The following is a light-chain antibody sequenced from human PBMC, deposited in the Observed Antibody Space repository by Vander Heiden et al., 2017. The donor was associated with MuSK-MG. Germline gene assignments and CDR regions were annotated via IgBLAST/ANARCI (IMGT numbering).Light chain of an antibody. V-gene: IGKV1-12*01. J-gene: IGKJ4*01. CDR3: QQAHSLPIT. CDR2: SAS. CDR1: QNISSW. Sequence: DIQMTQSPSSVSASVGDRVTITCRASQNISSWLAWYQQNPGKAPKPLIYSASGLQSGVPSRFSGSGSGTEFTLSISSLQPEDFATYYCQQAHSLPITFGGGTKVDI.